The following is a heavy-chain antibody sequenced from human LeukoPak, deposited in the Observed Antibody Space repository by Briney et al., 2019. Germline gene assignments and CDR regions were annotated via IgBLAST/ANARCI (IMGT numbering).Heavy chain of an antibody. D-gene: IGHD6-13*01. CDR1: GFTFSSYS. Sequence: GGSLRLSCAASGFTFSSYSMNWVRQAPGKGLEWVSSISSSSSYIYYADSVKGRFTISRDNAKNSLYLQMNSLRAEDTAVYYCARVKRASYSSSWSVNYYYYYMDVWGKGTTVTVSS. CDR2: ISSSSSYI. V-gene: IGHV3-21*01. CDR3: ARVKRASYSSSWSVNYYYYYMDV. J-gene: IGHJ6*03.